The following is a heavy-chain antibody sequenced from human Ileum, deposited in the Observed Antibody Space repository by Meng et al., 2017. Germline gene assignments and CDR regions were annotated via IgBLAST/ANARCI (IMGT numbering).Heavy chain of an antibody. CDR3: ARGAIGTRPFDY. Sequence: QVQLEESGPGLCKPSGTLSLSCAVSGDSISTNWWNWVRQPPGKGLEWIGEIYHSGAFNYNPSLRSRVTISVDKSKNQLSLKPGSLTAADTAVYYCARGAIGTRPFDYWGQGTLVTVSS. CDR2: IYHSGAF. D-gene: IGHD2-21*01. CDR1: GDSISTNW. V-gene: IGHV4-4*02. J-gene: IGHJ4*02.